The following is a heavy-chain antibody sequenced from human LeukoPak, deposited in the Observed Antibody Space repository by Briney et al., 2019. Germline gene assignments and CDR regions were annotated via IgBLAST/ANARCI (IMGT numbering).Heavy chain of an antibody. Sequence: SETLSHTCTVSGGSISSYYWSWIRQPPGKGLEWIGYIYYSGSTNYNPSLKSRVTISVDTSKNQFSLKLSFVTAADTAVYYCARGGPQYYFDYWGQGTLVTVSS. D-gene: IGHD5-24*01. CDR1: GGSISSYY. CDR3: ARGGPQYYFDY. CDR2: IYYSGST. V-gene: IGHV4-59*01. J-gene: IGHJ4*02.